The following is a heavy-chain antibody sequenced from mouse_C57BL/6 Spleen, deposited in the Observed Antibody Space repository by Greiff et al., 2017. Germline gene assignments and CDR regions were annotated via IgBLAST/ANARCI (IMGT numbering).Heavy chain of an antibody. CDR1: GFTFSSYG. D-gene: IGHD2-4*01. CDR3: ARHGDYDGFDC. Sequence: EVMLVESGGDLVKPGGSLKLSCAASGFTFSSYGMSWVRQTPDKRLEWVATISSGGSYTYYPDSVKGRFTISRDNAKNTQYLQMSSLKSEDTAMYYGARHGDYDGFDCWGQGTTLTVSS. CDR2: ISSGGSYT. J-gene: IGHJ2*01. V-gene: IGHV5-6*01.